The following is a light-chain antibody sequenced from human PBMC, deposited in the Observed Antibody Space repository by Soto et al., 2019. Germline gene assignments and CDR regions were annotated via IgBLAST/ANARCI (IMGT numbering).Light chain of an antibody. CDR1: QSVPKNY. CDR2: GPS. V-gene: IGKV3-20*01. Sequence: EILLTQSPGTLYLSPGERATLSCRASQSVPKNYLAWYQQEPGQAPRLLIYGPSSRATGIPDRFSGSGSGTDFTLNISRLEPEDFAVYYCHQYATSPQTFAQGTKVEIK. CDR3: HQYATSPQT. J-gene: IGKJ1*01.